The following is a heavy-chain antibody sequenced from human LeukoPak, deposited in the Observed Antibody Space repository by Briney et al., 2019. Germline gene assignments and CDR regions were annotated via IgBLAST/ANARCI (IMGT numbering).Heavy chain of an antibody. Sequence: GGSLRLSCAASGFTFSSYAMHWVRQAPGKGLEWVAVISYDGSNKYYADSVKGRFTISRDNSKNTLYLQMNSLRAEDTAVYYCARDPTGTRAAFDIWGQGTMVTVSS. D-gene: IGHD1-1*01. CDR2: ISYDGSNK. V-gene: IGHV3-30-3*01. J-gene: IGHJ3*02. CDR1: GFTFSSYA. CDR3: ARDPTGTRAAFDI.